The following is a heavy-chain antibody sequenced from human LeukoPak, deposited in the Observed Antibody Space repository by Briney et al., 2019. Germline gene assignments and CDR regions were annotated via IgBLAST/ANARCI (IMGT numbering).Heavy chain of an antibody. Sequence: GASLKISCKGSGYSFTTYWIAWVRPMPGKGLEWMGIIYPDDSETRYSPSFQGQVTISADKSISTAYLQWSSLKASDTAMYYCARRGSGWQKTHNWFDPWGQGTLVTVSS. J-gene: IGHJ5*02. D-gene: IGHD6-19*01. CDR2: IYPDDSET. CDR3: ARRGSGWQKTHNWFDP. CDR1: GYSFTTYW. V-gene: IGHV5-51*01.